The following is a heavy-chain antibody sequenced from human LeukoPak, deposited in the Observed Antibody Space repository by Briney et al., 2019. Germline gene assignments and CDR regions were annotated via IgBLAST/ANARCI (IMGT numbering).Heavy chain of an antibody. V-gene: IGHV1-18*01. Sequence: GASVKVSCKASGYTFTSYGISWVRQAPGQGLEWMGWISAYNGNKNYAPNLQGRVTLSTDTSTGSAYMELRSLRSDDTAVYYCAKDGTLGITAGAYDHHHYGMDVWGQGTTVTVSS. CDR3: AKDGTLGITAGAYDHHHYGMDV. CDR1: GYTFTSYG. CDR2: ISAYNGNK. J-gene: IGHJ6*02. D-gene: IGHD6-13*01.